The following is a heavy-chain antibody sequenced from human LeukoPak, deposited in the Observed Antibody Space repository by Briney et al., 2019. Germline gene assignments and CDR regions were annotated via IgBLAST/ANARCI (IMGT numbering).Heavy chain of an antibody. CDR2: ISYDGSNE. CDR3: ARRAAGYPAVAGGGFDY. CDR1: GFTFSSYA. J-gene: IGHJ4*02. V-gene: IGHV3-30-3*01. Sequence: GGSLRLSCAASGFTFSSYAMHWVRQAPGKGLEWVAVISYDGSNEYYADSVRGRFTISRDNSKNTLYLQMNSLRAEDTAVYYCARRAAGYPAVAGGGFDYWGQGTLVTVSS. D-gene: IGHD6-19*01.